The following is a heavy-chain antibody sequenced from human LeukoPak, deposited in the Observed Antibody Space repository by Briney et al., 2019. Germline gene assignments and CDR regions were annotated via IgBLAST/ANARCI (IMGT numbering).Heavy chain of an antibody. Sequence: GASVKVSCKASGGTFSSYAISWVRQAPGQGLEWMGGIIPIFGTANYAQKFQGRVTITADESTSTAYMELRSLRSDDTAVYYCARERDSSGYYYLTEGSLDYWGQGTLVTVSS. V-gene: IGHV1-69*13. J-gene: IGHJ4*02. CDR3: ARERDSSGYYYLTEGSLDY. CDR1: GGTFSSYA. D-gene: IGHD3-22*01. CDR2: IIPIFGTA.